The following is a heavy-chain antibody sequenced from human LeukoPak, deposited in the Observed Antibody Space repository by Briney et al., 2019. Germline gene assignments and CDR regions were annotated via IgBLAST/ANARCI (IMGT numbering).Heavy chain of an antibody. Sequence: GGSLRLSCEASGFTFSSYWMSWVRQAPGKGLEWVANIKEDGSEKYYVDSVKGRFTISRDNAKNSLYLQMNGLRAEDTAVYYCARGKFDFDYWGQGTLVTVSS. CDR1: GFTFSSYW. J-gene: IGHJ4*02. CDR3: ARGKFDFDY. CDR2: IKEDGSEK. V-gene: IGHV3-7*01.